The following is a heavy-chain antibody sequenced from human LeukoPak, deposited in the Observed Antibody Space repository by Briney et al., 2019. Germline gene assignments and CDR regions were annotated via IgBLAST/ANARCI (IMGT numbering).Heavy chain of an antibody. V-gene: IGHV5-51*03. D-gene: IGHD3-10*01. CDR3: ARLKRFGDFPRGYLDY. CDR1: GYNFPTYW. CDR2: IWPGDSDT. Sequence: KPGESLKISCKGSGYNFPTYWIVWVRQMPGKGLEWMGMIWPGDSDTRYSPSFQGQVTISADKSITTAYLQWRSLRASDTAMYYCARLKRFGDFPRGYLDYWGQGTLVTVFS. J-gene: IGHJ4*02.